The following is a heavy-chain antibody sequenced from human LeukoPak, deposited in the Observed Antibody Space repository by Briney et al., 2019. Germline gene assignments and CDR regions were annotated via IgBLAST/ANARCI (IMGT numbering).Heavy chain of an antibody. CDR2: ISWNSGSI. CDR1: GFTFDDYA. J-gene: IGHJ4*02. D-gene: IGHD3-22*01. Sequence: PGGSLRLSCAASGFTFDDYAIHWVRQAPGKGLEWVSGISWNSGSIDYADSVKGRFTISRDNAKNSLYLQMNSLRAEDTALYYCARTSNTHYYDSSGYEFDYWGQGTLVTVSS. V-gene: IGHV3-9*01. CDR3: ARTSNTHYYDSSGYEFDY.